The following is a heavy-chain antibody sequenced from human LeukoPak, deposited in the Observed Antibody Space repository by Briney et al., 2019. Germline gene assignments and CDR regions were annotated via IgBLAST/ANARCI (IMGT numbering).Heavy chain of an antibody. CDR3: ARHYYDSSGYYSIDY. CDR1: GYTFTSYG. Sequence: ASVKVSCKASGYTFTSYGIGWVRQAPGQGLEWMGWISAYNGNTNYAQKLQGRVTMTTDTSTSTAYMELSSLRSEDTAVYYCARHYYDSSGYYSIDYWGQGTLVTVSS. V-gene: IGHV1-18*01. D-gene: IGHD3-22*01. J-gene: IGHJ4*02. CDR2: ISAYNGNT.